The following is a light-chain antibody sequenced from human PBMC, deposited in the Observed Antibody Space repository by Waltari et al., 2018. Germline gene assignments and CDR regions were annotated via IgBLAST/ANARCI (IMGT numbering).Light chain of an antibody. CDR1: SSNIGNYY. CDR3: ATWDNSLREVV. Sequence: QSVLTQPPSVSAAPGQKVTISCSGNSSNIGNYYVSWYHQVPGATPKLLIFYNNQLPSGIPDRFSASKSGTSATLGITGLQIGDEADYYCATWDNSLREVVFGGGTKLTVL. CDR2: YNN. J-gene: IGLJ2*01. V-gene: IGLV1-51*01.